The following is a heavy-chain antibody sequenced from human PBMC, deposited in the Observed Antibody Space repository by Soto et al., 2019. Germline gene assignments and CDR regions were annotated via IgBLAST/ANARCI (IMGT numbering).Heavy chain of an antibody. D-gene: IGHD1-26*01. CDR1: GFTFTSSA. Sequence: GASVKVSCKASGFTFTSSAMQWVRQARGQRLEWIGWIVVGSGNTNYAQKFQERVTITRDMSTSTAYMELSSLRSEDTAVYYCAALPAGATTSSSDYWGHGTLVTVSS. J-gene: IGHJ4*01. CDR2: IVVGSGNT. CDR3: AALPAGATTSSSDY. V-gene: IGHV1-58*02.